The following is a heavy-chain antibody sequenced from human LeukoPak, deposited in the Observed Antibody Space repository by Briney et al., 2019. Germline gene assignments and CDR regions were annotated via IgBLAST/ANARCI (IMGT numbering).Heavy chain of an antibody. CDR1: GDSISSTTYN. D-gene: IGHD2-15*01. V-gene: IGHV4-39*01. Sequence: SETLSLTCTVSGDSISSTTYNWGWIRQPPGKGLEWIGSIYYTGITYYNPSLKSRVTMSIDTSENQFSLNLNSVTAADTAVYYCARGFRYCSGGSCYPGVNWFDPWGQGTLVTVSS. J-gene: IGHJ5*02. CDR2: IYYTGIT. CDR3: ARGFRYCSGGSCYPGVNWFDP.